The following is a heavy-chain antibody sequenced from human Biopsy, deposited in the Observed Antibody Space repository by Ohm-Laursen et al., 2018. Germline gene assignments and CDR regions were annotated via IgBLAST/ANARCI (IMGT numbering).Heavy chain of an antibody. V-gene: IGHV4-31*01. CDR3: ARAPPLIRGVVESWFDP. Sequence: SQTLSLTCTVSGGSIGGGEYYWNWIRQHPGKGLEWIGLISYSGTTFYNPSLESLLTISIDTSKTHFSLNLKSVTAADTAIYYCARAPPLIRGVVESWFDPWGQGILVTVSS. CDR2: ISYSGTT. CDR1: GGSIGGGEYY. D-gene: IGHD3-10*01. J-gene: IGHJ5*02.